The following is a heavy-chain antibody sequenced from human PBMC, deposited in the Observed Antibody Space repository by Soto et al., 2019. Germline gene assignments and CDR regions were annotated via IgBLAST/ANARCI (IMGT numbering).Heavy chain of an antibody. J-gene: IGHJ4*02. CDR1: GGYISSSNW. D-gene: IGHD2-21*01. CDR2: INHSGST. Sequence: SETLSLTCAVSGGYISSSNWWSWVRQPPGKGLEWIGEINHSGSTNYNPSLKSRVTISVDTSKNQFSLKLSSVTAADTAVYYCAREKWRGDYVDYWGQGTLVTVSS. CDR3: AREKWRGDYVDY. V-gene: IGHV4-4*02.